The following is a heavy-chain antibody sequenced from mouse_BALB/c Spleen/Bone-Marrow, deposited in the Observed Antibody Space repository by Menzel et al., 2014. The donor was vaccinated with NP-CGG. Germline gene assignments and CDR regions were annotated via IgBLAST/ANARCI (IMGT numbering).Heavy chain of an antibody. CDR2: INNNDGNT. Sequence: EVQLVESGGGLVQPGGSLKLSCAASGFTFSSYGMSWVRQTPDKRLELVATINNNDGNTYYPDSVKGRFTISRDNAKSTLYLQMSSLKSEDTAMYYCARDNYGSRFDYWGQGATLTVSS. D-gene: IGHD1-1*01. V-gene: IGHV5-6-3*01. CDR1: GFTFSSYG. CDR3: ARDNYGSRFDY. J-gene: IGHJ2*01.